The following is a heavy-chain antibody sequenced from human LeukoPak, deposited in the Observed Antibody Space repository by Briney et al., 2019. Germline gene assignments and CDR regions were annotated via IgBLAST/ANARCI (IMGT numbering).Heavy chain of an antibody. D-gene: IGHD3-22*01. CDR3: AGSSGYYYRN. CDR1: GFTFSSYA. Sequence: GGSLRLSCAASGFTFSSYAMRWVRQAPGKELEWVSAISDSGDITKYADSVKGRFTISRDNSKNTLYLQMDSLRVEDAAVYYCAGSSGYYYRNWGQGTLVTVSS. CDR2: ISDSGDIT. V-gene: IGHV3-23*01. J-gene: IGHJ4*02.